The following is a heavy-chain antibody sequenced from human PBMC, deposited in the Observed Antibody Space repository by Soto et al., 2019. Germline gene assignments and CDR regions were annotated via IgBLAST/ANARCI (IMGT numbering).Heavy chain of an antibody. Sequence: ASVKVSCAASGYSFTSYGISWVRQAPGQGLEWMGWISAYNGNTNYAQKLQGRVTMTTDTSTSTAYMELRSLRSDDTAVYYCARRVVVVAAAWFDPWGQGTLVTVS. CDR3: ARRVVVVAAAWFDP. D-gene: IGHD2-15*01. J-gene: IGHJ5*02. CDR1: GYSFTSYG. CDR2: ISAYNGNT. V-gene: IGHV1-18*01.